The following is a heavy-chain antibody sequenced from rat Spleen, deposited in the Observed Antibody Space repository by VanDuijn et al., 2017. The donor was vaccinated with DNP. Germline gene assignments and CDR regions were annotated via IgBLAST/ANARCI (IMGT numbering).Heavy chain of an antibody. V-gene: IGHV5S23*01. D-gene: IGHD1-3*01. Sequence: EVQLVESGGGLVQPGNSLKLSCAASGFTFSDYAMAWVRQAPKKGLEWVASISASGGSTSYRDSVKGRFTISRDNAKSTLYLQMDSLRSEDTATYFCARHGRVTTVATYWYFDFWGPGTMVTVSS. J-gene: IGHJ1*01. CDR3: ARHGRVTTVATYWYFDF. CDR1: GFTFSDYA. CDR2: ISASGGST.